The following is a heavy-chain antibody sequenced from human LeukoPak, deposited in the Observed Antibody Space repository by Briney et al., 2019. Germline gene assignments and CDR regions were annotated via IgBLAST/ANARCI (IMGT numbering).Heavy chain of an antibody. CDR3: ARAYSSSWLDY. CDR2: IYYSGST. V-gene: IGHV4-39*01. D-gene: IGHD6-13*01. Sequence: SETLSLTCTVSGGSISSYYWGWIRQPPGKGLEWIGSIYYSGSTYYNPSLKSRVTISVDTSKNQFSLKLSSVTAADTAVYYCARAYSSSWLDYWGQGTLVTVSS. CDR1: GGSISSYY. J-gene: IGHJ4*02.